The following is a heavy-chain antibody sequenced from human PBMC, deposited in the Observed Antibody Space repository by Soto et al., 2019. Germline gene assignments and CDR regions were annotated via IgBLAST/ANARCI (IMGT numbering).Heavy chain of an antibody. V-gene: IGHV1-2*02. CDR1: GYTFTGYY. D-gene: IGHD5-12*01. CDR2: INPNSGGT. Sequence: ASVKVSCKASGYTFTGYYMHWVRQAPGQGLEWMGWINPNSGGTNYAQKFQGRVTMTRDTSIGTAYMELSRLRSDDTAVYYCARRDIVATISYYGMDVWGQGTTVTVSS. CDR3: ARRDIVATISYYGMDV. J-gene: IGHJ6*02.